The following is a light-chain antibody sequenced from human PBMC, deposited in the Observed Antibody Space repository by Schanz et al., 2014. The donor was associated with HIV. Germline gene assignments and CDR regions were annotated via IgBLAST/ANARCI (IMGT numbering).Light chain of an antibody. J-gene: IGKJ3*01. CDR3: LQTYSVPFS. Sequence: DIQMTQSPSSLSASVGDRVTITCRASQSISSWLAWYQQKPGKAPKLLIYKASSLESGVPSRFSGSGSGTEFTLTIISLRPEDFGAYYCLQTYSVPFSFGPGTKVDVK. CDR1: QSISSW. V-gene: IGKV1-5*03. CDR2: KAS.